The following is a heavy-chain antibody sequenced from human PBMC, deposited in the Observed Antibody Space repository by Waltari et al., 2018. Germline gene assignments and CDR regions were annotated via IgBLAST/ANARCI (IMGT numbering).Heavy chain of an antibody. D-gene: IGHD6-6*01. J-gene: IGHJ5*02. CDR2: IIPIFGTA. CDR3: ARGIAARPGRRVFDP. Sequence: QVQLVQSGAEVKKPGSSVKVSCRASARTLSSYAITWVRQFPGQGLECMGGIIPIFGTANYAQKFQGRVTITADESTSTAYMELSSLRSEDTAVYYCARGIAARPGRRVFDPWGQGTLVTVSS. CDR1: ARTLSSYA. V-gene: IGHV1-69*01.